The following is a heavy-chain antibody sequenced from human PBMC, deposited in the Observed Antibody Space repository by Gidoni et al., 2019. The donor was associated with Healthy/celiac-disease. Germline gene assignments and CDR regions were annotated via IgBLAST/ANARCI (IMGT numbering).Heavy chain of an antibody. V-gene: IGHV3-64D*06. Sequence: EVQLVESGGGLVQPGGSLRLSCSASGFTFRSYAMHWVRQAPGKGLEYVSAISSNGGSTYYADSVKGRFTISRDNSKNTLYLQMSSLRAEDTAVYYCVSRTSYYESPNFDYWGQGTLVTVSS. CDR1: GFTFRSYA. J-gene: IGHJ4*02. D-gene: IGHD2-2*01. CDR3: VSRTSYYESPNFDY. CDR2: ISSNGGST.